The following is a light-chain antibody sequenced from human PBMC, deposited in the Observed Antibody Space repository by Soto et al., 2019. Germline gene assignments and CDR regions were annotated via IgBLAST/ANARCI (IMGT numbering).Light chain of an antibody. CDR1: QDISKY. Sequence: DIQMTQSPSSLSASVGDRVTITCQASQDISKYLHWYQQKPGKAPSLLIYKASSLESGVPSRFSGSGSGTEFTLTISSLQPDDFATYYCQQYNSYLTFGGGTKVDIK. CDR3: QQYNSYLT. CDR2: KAS. J-gene: IGKJ4*01. V-gene: IGKV1-5*03.